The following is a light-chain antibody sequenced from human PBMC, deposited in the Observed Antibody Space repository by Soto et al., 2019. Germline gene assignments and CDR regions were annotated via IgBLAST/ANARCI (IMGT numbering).Light chain of an antibody. CDR1: QSVSSSY. Sequence: EIVLTQSPGTLSLSPGDRATLSCRASQSVSSSYLAWYQQKPGQAPRLLIYGASSRATGIPDRFSGSGSGTEFSLTISRLEPDDFAVYYCQQYGSSPYTFGQGTKLEIK. J-gene: IGKJ2*01. V-gene: IGKV3-20*01. CDR2: GAS. CDR3: QQYGSSPYT.